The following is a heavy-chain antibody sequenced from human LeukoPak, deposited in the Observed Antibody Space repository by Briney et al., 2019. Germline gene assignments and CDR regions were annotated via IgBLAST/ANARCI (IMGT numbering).Heavy chain of an antibody. V-gene: IGHV3-21*01. Sequence: PGGSLRLSCAASGFTFSSYSMNWVRQAPGKGLEWVSSISSSSSYIYYADSVKGRFTISRDNAKNSLYLQMNSLRAEDAAVYYCARDMVIEGGSCYRCWFDPWGQGTLVTVSS. D-gene: IGHD2-15*01. CDR3: ARDMVIEGGSCYRCWFDP. J-gene: IGHJ5*02. CDR1: GFTFSSYS. CDR2: ISSSSSYI.